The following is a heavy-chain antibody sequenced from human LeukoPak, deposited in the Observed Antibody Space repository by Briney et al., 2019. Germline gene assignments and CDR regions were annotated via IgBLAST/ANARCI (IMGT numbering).Heavy chain of an antibody. CDR1: GFTFSSYA. V-gene: IGHV3-23*01. J-gene: IGHJ4*02. D-gene: IGHD1-26*01. Sequence: GGSLRLSCAASGFTFSSYAMSWVRQAPGKGLEWVSVISGSGSSTYHTDSVKGRFTISRDNSKNTLYLQMNSLRAEDTAVYYCAKDLWYSGSYYNYWGQGTLVTVSS. CDR2: ISGSGSST. CDR3: AKDLWYSGSYYNY.